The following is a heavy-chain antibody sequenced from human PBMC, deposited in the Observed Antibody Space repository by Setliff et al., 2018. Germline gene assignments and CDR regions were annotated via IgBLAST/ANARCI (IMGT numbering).Heavy chain of an antibody. J-gene: IGHJ3*02. CDR1: GNGFTDLW. CDR2: IHPADYDT. CDR3: ARLKYCSGGNCYGYAFDI. V-gene: IGHV5-51*01. Sequence: PGESLKISCKVSGNGFTDLWIAWVRQTPGKGLEWMGIIHPADYDTRYSPSLQGQVTFSADKSITTAYLQWSSLKASDTAMYYCARLKYCSGGNCYGYAFDIWGQGTLVTVSS. D-gene: IGHD2-15*01.